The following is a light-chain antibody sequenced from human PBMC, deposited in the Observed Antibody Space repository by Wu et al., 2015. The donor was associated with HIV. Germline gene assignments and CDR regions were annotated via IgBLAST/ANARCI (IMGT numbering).Light chain of an antibody. Sequence: EIVLTQSPGTLSLSPGERATLSCRASQSVSSSYLAWYQQKPGQAPRLLIYGASSRATDIPDRFSGSGSGTDFTLTISRVETDDFAMYHCQQYGGSSPTFGQGTRLDIK. V-gene: IGKV3-20*01. CDR1: QSVSSSY. CDR3: QQYGGSSPT. J-gene: IGKJ5*01. CDR2: GAS.